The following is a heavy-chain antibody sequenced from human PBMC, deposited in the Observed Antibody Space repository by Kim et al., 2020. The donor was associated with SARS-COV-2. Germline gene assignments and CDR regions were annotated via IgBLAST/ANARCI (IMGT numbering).Heavy chain of an antibody. CDR2: IYYSGST. D-gene: IGHD6-19*01. Sequence: SETLSLTCTVSGGSISSYYWSWIRQPPGKGLEWIGYIYYSGSTNYNPSLKSRVTISVDTSKNQFSLKLSSVTAADTALYYCARGGIAVAGGVDHWGQGTLVTVSS. J-gene: IGHJ4*02. CDR3: ARGGIAVAGGVDH. CDR1: GGSISSYY. V-gene: IGHV4-59*13.